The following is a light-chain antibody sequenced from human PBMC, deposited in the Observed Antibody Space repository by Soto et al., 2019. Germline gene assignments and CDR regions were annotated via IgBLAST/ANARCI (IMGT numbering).Light chain of an antibody. J-gene: IGKJ1*01. Sequence: EIVLTQSPATLSLSPGERATLSCRASQSVSSYLAWYQQKPGQAPRLLIYDASNRATGIPARFSGSGSGTDFTLIIGSLEPEDFAVYYCQQRSNWPRTFGQGTKVDI. CDR2: DAS. CDR1: QSVSSY. V-gene: IGKV3-11*01. CDR3: QQRSNWPRT.